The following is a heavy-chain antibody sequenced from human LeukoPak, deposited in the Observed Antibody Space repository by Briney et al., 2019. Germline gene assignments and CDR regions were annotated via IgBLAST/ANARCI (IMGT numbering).Heavy chain of an antibody. V-gene: IGHV1-8*01. D-gene: IGHD3-9*01. CDR2: MNPNSGNT. Sequence: ASVKVSCKASGYTFTSYDINWVRQATGQGLEWMGWMNPNSGNTGYAQKFQGRVTMTRNTFISTAYMELSSLRSEDTAVYYCARGRYDILTGYYPGVNWGQGTLVTVSS. CDR1: GYTFTSYD. CDR3: ARGRYDILTGYYPGVN. J-gene: IGHJ4*02.